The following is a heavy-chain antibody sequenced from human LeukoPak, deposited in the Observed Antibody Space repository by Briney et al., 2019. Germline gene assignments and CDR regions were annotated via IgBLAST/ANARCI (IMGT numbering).Heavy chain of an antibody. CDR3: ARDRSFPTDDAFDI. CDR2: IIPIFGTA. D-gene: IGHD3-10*01. CDR1: GGTFSSYA. J-gene: IGHJ3*02. V-gene: IGHV1-69*13. Sequence: ASVKVSCKASGGTFSSYAISWVRQAPGQGLEWMGGIIPIFGTANYAQKFQGRVTITADESTSTAYMELSSLRSEDTAVYYCARDRSFPTDDAFDIWGQGTMVTVSS.